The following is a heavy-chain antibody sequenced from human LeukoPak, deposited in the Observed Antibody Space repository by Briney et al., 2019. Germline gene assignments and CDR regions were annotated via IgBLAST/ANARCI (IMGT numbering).Heavy chain of an antibody. J-gene: IGHJ4*02. CDR1: GFTFSSYA. V-gene: IGHV3-23*01. D-gene: IGHD5-24*01. CDR2: IIPSGHTT. Sequence: HTGGSLRLSCAASGFTFSSYAMSWVRQAPGKGLEWVSGIIPSGHTTYYADSVRGRFTISRDNSRDTVYLQMNSLRAEDTAVYYCAKDDRWLQFCCWGQGTLVTVSA. CDR3: AKDDRWLQFCC.